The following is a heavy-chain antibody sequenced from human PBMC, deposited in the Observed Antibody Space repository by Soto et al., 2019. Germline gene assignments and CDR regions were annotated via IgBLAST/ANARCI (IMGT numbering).Heavy chain of an antibody. Sequence: SEIMSLPCSVACGSISDFYGSWIRQPPGKGLEWIGYIYYSGSTNYNPSLKSRVTISVDTSKNQFSLKLSSVTAADTAVYYCASIAVAGRGLDYWGQGTLVTVSS. V-gene: IGHV4-59*01. D-gene: IGHD6-19*01. CDR1: CGSISDFY. CDR3: ASIAVAGRGLDY. J-gene: IGHJ4*02. CDR2: IYYSGST.